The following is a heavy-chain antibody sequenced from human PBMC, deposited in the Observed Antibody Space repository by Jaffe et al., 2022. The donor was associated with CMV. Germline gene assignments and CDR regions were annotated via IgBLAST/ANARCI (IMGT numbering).Heavy chain of an antibody. CDR3: ATTPPARGYSHEGPGFYYYYGMDV. D-gene: IGHD5-18*01. CDR2: IKQDGSEK. V-gene: IGHV3-7*01. Sequence: EVQLVESGGGLVQPGGSLRLSCAASGFTFSSYWMSWVRQAPGKGLEWVANIKQDGSEKYYVDSVKGRFTISRDNAKNSLYLQMNSLRAEDTAVYYCATTPPARGYSHEGPGFYYYYGMDVWGQGTTVTVSS. J-gene: IGHJ6*02. CDR1: GFTFSSYW.